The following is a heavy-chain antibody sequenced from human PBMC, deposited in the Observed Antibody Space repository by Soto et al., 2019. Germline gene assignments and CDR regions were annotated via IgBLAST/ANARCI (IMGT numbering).Heavy chain of an antibody. CDR1: GFTLSSYA. CDR3: AKDRCSGSSCYSRAFDI. V-gene: IGHV3-23*01. J-gene: IGHJ3*02. D-gene: IGHD2-15*01. CDR2: ISSSGGST. Sequence: VRLSCAASGFTLSSYAMSWVRQAPGKGLEWVSGISSSGGSTYYADSVKGRFSISRDNAKNTLYLQMNSLRAEDTAVYYCAKDRCSGSSCYSRAFDIWGQGTMVTVSS.